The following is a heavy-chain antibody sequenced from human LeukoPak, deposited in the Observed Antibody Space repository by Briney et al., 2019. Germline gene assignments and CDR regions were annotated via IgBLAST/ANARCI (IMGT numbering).Heavy chain of an antibody. V-gene: IGHV3-33*01. CDR3: ARDFNYGGSFDY. CDR2: IWYDGSNK. D-gene: IGHD4-17*01. J-gene: IGHJ4*02. CDR1: GFTFSSYG. Sequence: PGGSLRLSCAASGFTFSSYGMHWVRQAPGKGLEWVAVIWYDGSNKYYADSVKGRFTISRENSKNTLYLQMNSLRAEDTAVYYCARDFNYGGSFDYWRQGTLVTVSS.